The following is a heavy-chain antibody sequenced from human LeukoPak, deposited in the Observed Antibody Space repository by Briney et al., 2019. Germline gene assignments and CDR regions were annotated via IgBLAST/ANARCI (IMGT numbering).Heavy chain of an antibody. CDR2: IYTSGST. J-gene: IGHJ5*02. CDR3: ARDRIAVAGSGWFDP. V-gene: IGHV4-4*07. Sequence: SGTLSLTCTVSGGSISSYYWSWIRQPAGKGLEWIGRIYTSGSTNYNPSLKSRVTISVDKSKNQFSLKLSSVTAADTAVYYCARDRIAVAGSGWFDPWGQGTLVTVSS. CDR1: GGSISSYY. D-gene: IGHD6-19*01.